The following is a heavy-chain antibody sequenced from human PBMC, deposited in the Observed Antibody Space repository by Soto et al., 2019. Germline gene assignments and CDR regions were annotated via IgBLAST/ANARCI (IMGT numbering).Heavy chain of an antibody. CDR3: ARRMYYYDSSGYSYYYGMDV. CDR1: GYSFTSYW. D-gene: IGHD3-22*01. CDR2: IYPGDSDT. Sequence: GESLKITCKGSGYSFTSYWIGWVRQMPGKGLEWMGIIYPGDSDTRYSPSFQGQVTISADKSISTAYLQWSSLKASDTAMYYCARRMYYYDSSGYSYYYGMDVWGQGTTVTVSS. V-gene: IGHV5-51*01. J-gene: IGHJ6*02.